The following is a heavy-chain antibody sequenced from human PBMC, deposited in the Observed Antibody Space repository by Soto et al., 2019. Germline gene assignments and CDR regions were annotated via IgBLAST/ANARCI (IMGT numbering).Heavy chain of an antibody. V-gene: IGHV3-9*01. J-gene: IGHJ6*02. Sequence: LRLSCTASGFTFDDYAMHWVRQPPGKGLEWVSGISWNSGSIGYADSVKARFTISRDNGKNLLYLQMNSLRPEDTAFYYCAKDISGRGSFYYYFGMDVWGQGTTVTVSS. CDR2: ISWNSGSI. CDR3: AKDISGRGSFYYYFGMDV. CDR1: GFTFDDYA. D-gene: IGHD1-26*01.